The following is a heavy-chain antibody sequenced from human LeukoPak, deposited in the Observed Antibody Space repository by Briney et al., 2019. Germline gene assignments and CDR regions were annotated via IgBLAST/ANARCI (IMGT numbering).Heavy chain of an antibody. CDR1: GFTFSTYG. V-gene: IGHV3-30*02. D-gene: IGHD3-22*01. J-gene: IGHJ5*02. Sequence: GGSLRLSCAASGFTFSTYGMHWVRQAPGKGLELVAFIRSDGSNKYYADSVKGRFTISRDNSKNTLYLQMNSLRAEDTAVYYCAREHYYDSSGYDPWGQGTLVTVSS. CDR2: IRSDGSNK. CDR3: AREHYYDSSGYDP.